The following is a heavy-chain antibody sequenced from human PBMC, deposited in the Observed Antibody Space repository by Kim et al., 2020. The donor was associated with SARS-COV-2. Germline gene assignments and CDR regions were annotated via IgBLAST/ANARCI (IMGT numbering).Heavy chain of an antibody. CDR1: GFTLSNAW. V-gene: IGHV3-15*01. CDR2: IQSKSDGGTI. Sequence: GGSLRLSCAASGFTLSNAWMSWVRRGPGKGPEWVGRIQSKSDGGTIHYAAPVKGRFTISRDDLKNTLYMEMNSLETEDTAVYYCTTDYDRWRPHWGPGTL. J-gene: IGHJ4*02. D-gene: IGHD3-22*01. CDR3: TTDYDRWRPH.